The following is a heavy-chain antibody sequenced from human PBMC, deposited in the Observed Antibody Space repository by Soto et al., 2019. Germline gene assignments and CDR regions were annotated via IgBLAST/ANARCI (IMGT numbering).Heavy chain of an antibody. CDR1: GCTFTSYY. D-gene: IGHD3-22*01. CDR2: INPITGGT. CDR3: AGNYYDSSDRDYLDY. V-gene: IGHV1-2*02. Sequence: ASVRVSCKASGCTFTSYYIHWVRQAPLQVLEWMVCINPITGGTNYAPKFQGRVTMTRDTSIPTAYMELSRLGSDDTAVYYCAGNYYDSSDRDYLDYWGQGTSVTVSS. J-gene: IGHJ4*02.